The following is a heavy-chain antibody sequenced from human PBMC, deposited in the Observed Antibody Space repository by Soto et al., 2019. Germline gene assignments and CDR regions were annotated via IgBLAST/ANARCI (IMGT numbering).Heavy chain of an antibody. D-gene: IGHD2-2*01. Sequence: TGGSLRLSCAASGFTVSSNYMSWVRQAPGKGLEWVSVIYSGGSTYYADSVKGRFTISRHNSKNTLYLQMNSLRAEDTAVYYCARAHCSSTSCPNTRPKYYYYYGMDAWGQGTTVTVSS. CDR2: IYSGGST. J-gene: IGHJ6*02. CDR3: ARAHCSSTSCPNTRPKYYYYYGMDA. V-gene: IGHV3-53*04. CDR1: GFTVSSNY.